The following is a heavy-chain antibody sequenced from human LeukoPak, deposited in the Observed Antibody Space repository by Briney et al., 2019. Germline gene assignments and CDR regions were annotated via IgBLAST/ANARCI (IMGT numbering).Heavy chain of an antibody. CDR1: GYTFTGYY. J-gene: IGHJ5*02. D-gene: IGHD2-15*01. V-gene: IGHV1-2*02. CDR3: ARDPPYCSGGSCYSFDP. Sequence: GASVKVSCKASGYTFTGYYMHWVRQAPGQGLEWMGWINPNSGGTNYAQKFQGRVTMTRDTSISTAYMELSRLRSDDTAVYYCARDPPYCSGGSCYSFDPWGQGTLVTVSS. CDR2: INPNSGGT.